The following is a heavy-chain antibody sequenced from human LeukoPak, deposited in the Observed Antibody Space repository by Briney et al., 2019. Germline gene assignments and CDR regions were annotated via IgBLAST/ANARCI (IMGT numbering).Heavy chain of an antibody. CDR3: ARSGDYIYYYYGMDV. J-gene: IGHJ6*02. V-gene: IGHV3-21*01. D-gene: IGHD2-21*02. CDR2: ISSSSSYI. CDR1: GFTFNTYS. Sequence: PGGSLRLSCAASGFTFNTYSMNWVRQAPGKGLEWVSSISSSSSYIYYADSVKGRFTISRDNAKNSLYLQMNSLRAEDTAVYYCARSGDYIYYYYGMDVWGQGTTVTVSS.